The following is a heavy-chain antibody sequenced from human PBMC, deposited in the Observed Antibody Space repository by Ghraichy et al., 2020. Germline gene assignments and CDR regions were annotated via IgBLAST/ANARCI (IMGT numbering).Heavy chain of an antibody. J-gene: IGHJ3*02. CDR1: GGSISSGGYS. CDR2: IYHSGST. CDR3: ARFDTYCGGDCYNAFDI. V-gene: IGHV4-30-2*01. Sequence: SETLSLTCAVSGGSISSGGYSWSWIRQPPGQGLEWIGYIYHSGSTYYNPSLKSRVTISVDRSKNQFSLKLSSVTAADTAVYYCARFDTYCGGDCYNAFDIWGQGTMVTVSS. D-gene: IGHD2-21*02.